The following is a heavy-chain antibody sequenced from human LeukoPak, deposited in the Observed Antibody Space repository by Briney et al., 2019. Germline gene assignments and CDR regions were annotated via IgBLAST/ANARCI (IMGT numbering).Heavy chain of an antibody. CDR2: ISGSGTRT. V-gene: IGHV3-23*01. Sequence: GGSLRLSCAASGFTFSTYAMSWVRQAPGKGLGWVSPISGSGTRTYHADPVKGRFTISRDNSKNTVYLQMNSLRAEDTALYFCAKDFGSIFGDYGGQGSRVTVSS. D-gene: IGHD3-10*01. CDR3: AKDFGSIFGDY. J-gene: IGHJ4*02. CDR1: GFTFSTYA.